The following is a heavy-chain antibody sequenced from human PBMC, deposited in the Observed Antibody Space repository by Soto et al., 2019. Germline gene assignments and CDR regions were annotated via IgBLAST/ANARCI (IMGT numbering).Heavy chain of an antibody. D-gene: IGHD4-17*01. CDR3: ARDADYGDLQPPLYFDY. J-gene: IGHJ4*02. CDR2: IDPSDSYT. V-gene: IGHV5-10-1*01. CDR1: GYSFTSYW. Sequence: GESLKISCKGSGYSFTSYWISWVRQMPGKGLEWMGRIDPSDSYTNYSPSFQGRFTISRDNAKNSLYLQMNSLRAEDTAVYYCARDADYGDLQPPLYFDYWGQGTLVTVSS.